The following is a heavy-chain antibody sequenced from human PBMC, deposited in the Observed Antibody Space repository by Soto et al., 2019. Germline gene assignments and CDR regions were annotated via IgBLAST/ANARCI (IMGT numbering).Heavy chain of an antibody. D-gene: IGHD3-22*01. V-gene: IGHV2-70*01. CDR2: IDWDDDK. CDR3: ARSPGYDSSGYYGGDFDY. CDR1: GFSLSSTEVC. J-gene: IGHJ4*02. Sequence: SGPTLVNPTQTLTLTCTFSGFSLSSTEVCVSWIRQPPGKALEWLALIDWDDDKYFSTSLKSRLTISKDTSKNQVVLTMTNMDPVDTATYYCARSPGYDSSGYYGGDFDYWGQ.